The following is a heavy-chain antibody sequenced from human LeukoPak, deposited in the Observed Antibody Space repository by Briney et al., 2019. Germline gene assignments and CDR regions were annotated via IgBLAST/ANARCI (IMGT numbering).Heavy chain of an antibody. Sequence: GGSLRLSCAASGFTFSSFAMNWVRQAPGKGLEWVSAISGSGGSTYYADSVKGRFAISRDNSKNTVYLQMNSLRAEDTAVYYCTKAYWFDLWGQGTLVTVSS. CDR1: GFTFSSFA. J-gene: IGHJ5*02. CDR3: TKAYWFDL. V-gene: IGHV3-23*01. CDR2: ISGSGGST.